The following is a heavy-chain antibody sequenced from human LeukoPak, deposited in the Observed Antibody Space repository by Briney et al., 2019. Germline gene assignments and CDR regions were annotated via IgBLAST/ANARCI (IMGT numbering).Heavy chain of an antibody. Sequence: SETLSLTSTVSGGSISRYYWSWIPQPPGKGLEWIGYIYYSVSTNYNPSLKSRVTISVDTSKNQFSLKLSSVTAADTGVYYCASTVTTSSYYYYYYMDVWGKGTTVTVSS. D-gene: IGHD4-17*01. CDR2: IYYSVST. V-gene: IGHV4-59*08. CDR1: GGSISRYY. J-gene: IGHJ6*03. CDR3: ASTVTTSSYYYYYYMDV.